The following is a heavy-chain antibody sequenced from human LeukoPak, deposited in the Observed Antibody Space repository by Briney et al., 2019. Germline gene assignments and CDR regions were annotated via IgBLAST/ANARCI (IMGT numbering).Heavy chain of an antibody. J-gene: IGHJ6*03. V-gene: IGHV3-33*01. D-gene: IGHD7-27*01. CDR2: IWYDGSNK. Sequence: GRTLRLSCAASGFTFSSYGMHWVRQAPGKGLEWVAVIWYDGSNKYYADSVKGRFTISRDNSKNTLYLQMHSLRAEDTAVYYCARESSWGYYYYYMDVWGKGTTVTVSS. CDR3: ARESSWGYYYYYMDV. CDR1: GFTFSSYG.